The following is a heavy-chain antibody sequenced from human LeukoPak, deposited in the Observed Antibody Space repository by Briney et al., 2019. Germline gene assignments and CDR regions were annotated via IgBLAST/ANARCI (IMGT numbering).Heavy chain of an antibody. CDR3: ATASGYCTNGVCFYFDY. CDR2: ISGSGGST. CDR1: GFTFSSYA. J-gene: IGHJ4*02. V-gene: IGHV3-23*01. D-gene: IGHD2-8*01. Sequence: GGSLRLSCAASGFTFSSYAMSWVRQAPWKGLEWVSAISGSGGSTYYADSVKGRFTISRDNSKNTLYLQMNSLRAEDTAVYYCATASGYCTNGVCFYFDYWGQGTLVTVSS.